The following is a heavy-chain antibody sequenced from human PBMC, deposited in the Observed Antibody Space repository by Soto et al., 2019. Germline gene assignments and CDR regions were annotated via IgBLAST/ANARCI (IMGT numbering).Heavy chain of an antibody. Sequence: GGSLRRSCAASGFTVSNNYMSCVRQAPWKGLEWFSVIYSGGGTYYADSVKGRFTISRENSRNTLYLKMNSLRAEDTAVYYCARAGSGTYFVYRYGMAFWGQGTTVTVSS. J-gene: IGHJ6*01. CDR1: GFTVSNNY. CDR2: IYSGGGT. CDR3: ARAGSGTYFVYRYGMAF. D-gene: IGHD3-10*01. V-gene: IGHV3-53*01.